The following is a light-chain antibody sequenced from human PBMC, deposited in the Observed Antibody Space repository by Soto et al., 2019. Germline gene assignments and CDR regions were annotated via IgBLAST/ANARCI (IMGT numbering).Light chain of an antibody. CDR3: SSYKSSSTPYV. Sequence: QSVLTQPASVSGSPGQSITISCTGTSSDVGGYNYVSWYQQHPGKAPQLMIYDVSNRPSGVSNRFSGSKSGNTASLTISGLQEEDDADYYCSSYKSSSTPYVFGTGTKLTVL. J-gene: IGLJ1*01. V-gene: IGLV2-14*01. CDR1: SSDVGGYNY. CDR2: DVS.